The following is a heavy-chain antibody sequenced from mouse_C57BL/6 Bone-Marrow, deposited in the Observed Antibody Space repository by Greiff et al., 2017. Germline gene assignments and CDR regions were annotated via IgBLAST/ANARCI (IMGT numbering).Heavy chain of an antibody. J-gene: IGHJ2*01. D-gene: IGHD4-1*01. CDR2: IYPTSGRT. Sequence: QVQLQQPGAELVKPGASVKMSCKASGYTFTSYWITWVEQRPGQGLEWIGDIYPTSGRTNYTEKFKRKAILTVDTSSNTAYMQLSSLTSEDSAVFYCARSGPLGRSFDYWGQGTTLTVSS. CDR1: GYTFTSYW. CDR3: ARSGPLGRSFDY. V-gene: IGHV1-55*01.